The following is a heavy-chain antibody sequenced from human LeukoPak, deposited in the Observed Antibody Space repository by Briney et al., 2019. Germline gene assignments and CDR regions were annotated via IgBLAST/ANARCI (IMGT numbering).Heavy chain of an antibody. J-gene: IGHJ3*02. V-gene: IGHV1-18*01. CDR3: AREGYDSKKDDAFDI. D-gene: IGHD3-22*01. CDR1: GYTFTSYG. CDR2: ISVYNGNT. Sequence: ASVKLCCKASGYTFTSYGTSWGRQAPGQGLEWMGWISVYNGNTNYAQKLQGRVTMTTDTSTSTAYMELRSLRSDDTAVYYCAREGYDSKKDDAFDIWGQGTMVTVSS.